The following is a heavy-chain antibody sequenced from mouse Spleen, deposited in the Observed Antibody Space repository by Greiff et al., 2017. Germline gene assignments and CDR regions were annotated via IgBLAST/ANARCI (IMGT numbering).Heavy chain of an antibody. CDR3: ARNFRRSYDYLYYFDY. Sequence: VQLQQSGPGLVAPSQSLSITCTVSGFSLTSYAISWVRQPPGKGLEWLGVIWTGGGTNYNSALKSRLSISKDNSKSQVFLKMNSLQTDDTARYYCARNFRRSYDYLYYFDYWGQGTTLTVSS. D-gene: IGHD2-4*01. CDR2: IWTGGGT. V-gene: IGHV2-9-1*01. J-gene: IGHJ2*01. CDR1: GFSLTSYA.